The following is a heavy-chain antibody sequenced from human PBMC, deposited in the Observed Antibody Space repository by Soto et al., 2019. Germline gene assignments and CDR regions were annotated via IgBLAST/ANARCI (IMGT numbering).Heavy chain of an antibody. V-gene: IGHV3-74*03. CDR3: ARELPTTIRGGYYYSYGMDV. J-gene: IGHJ6*02. CDR2: LHSDGSTT. D-gene: IGHD2-2*02. Sequence: QPGGSLRLSCAASGFILSSYWMHWVRQVPGKGLVWVSRLHSDGSTTTYADSVKGRFTISRDNAKNTLYLQMNSLRAGDTAVYYCARELPTTIRGGYYYSYGMDVWGQGTTVTVSS. CDR1: GFILSSYW.